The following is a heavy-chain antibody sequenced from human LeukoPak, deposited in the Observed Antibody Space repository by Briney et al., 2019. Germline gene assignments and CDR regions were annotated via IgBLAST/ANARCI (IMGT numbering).Heavy chain of an antibody. CDR3: ARRGSGSYYRRSPFDY. V-gene: IGHV4-34*01. CDR2: INHSGST. D-gene: IGHD1-26*01. Sequence: SETLSLTCAVYGGSFSGYYWSWIRQPPGKGLEWIGEINHSGSTNYNPSLKSRVTISVDTSKNQFSLKLSSVTAADTAVYYCARRGSGSYYRRSPFDYWGQGTLVTVSP. CDR1: GGSFSGYY. J-gene: IGHJ4*02.